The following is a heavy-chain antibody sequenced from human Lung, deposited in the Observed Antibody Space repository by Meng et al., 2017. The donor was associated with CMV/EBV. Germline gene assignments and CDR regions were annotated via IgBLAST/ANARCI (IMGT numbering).Heavy chain of an antibody. CDR3: LRRSGGSV. V-gene: IGHV4-4*02. J-gene: IGHJ1*01. Sequence: QGQCRGSGPALVKPSETLSLPCAFSGDTLTNQHWWAWVRQPTGKGLEWIGEIPHRGRSAYNPPLKSRVSMSIDKSKNQFSLKLTSVTAADTAVYHCLRRSGGSVWGQGTLVTVSS. CDR2: IPHRGRS. CDR1: GDTLTNQHW. D-gene: IGHD3-10*01.